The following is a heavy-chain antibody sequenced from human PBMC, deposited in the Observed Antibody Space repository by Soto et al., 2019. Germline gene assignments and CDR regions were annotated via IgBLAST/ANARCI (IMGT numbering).Heavy chain of an antibody. D-gene: IGHD2-2*01. J-gene: IGHJ6*02. V-gene: IGHV3-21*01. CDR3: AGGYCSSTSCYDGMDV. CDR1: GFTFSSYS. Sequence: GGSLRLSCAASGFTFSSYSMNWVRQAPGKGLEWVSSISSSSSYIYYADSVKGRFTISRDNAKNSLYLQMNSLRAEDTAVYYCAGGYCSSTSCYDGMDVWGQGTTVTVSS. CDR2: ISSSSSYI.